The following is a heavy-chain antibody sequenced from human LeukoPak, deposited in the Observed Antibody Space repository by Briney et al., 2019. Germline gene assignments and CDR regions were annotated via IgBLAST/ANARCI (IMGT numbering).Heavy chain of an antibody. CDR3: ARATTYKATIDY. D-gene: IGHD5-12*01. CDR2: IYYSGST. J-gene: IGHJ4*02. V-gene: IGHV4-59*01. Sequence: SETLSLTCTVSGGSISSYYWSWIRQPPGKGLEWIGYIYYSGSTNYNPSLKSRVTISEDTSKNQFSLKLSSVTAADTAVYYCARATTYKATIDYWGQGTLVTVSS. CDR1: GGSISSYY.